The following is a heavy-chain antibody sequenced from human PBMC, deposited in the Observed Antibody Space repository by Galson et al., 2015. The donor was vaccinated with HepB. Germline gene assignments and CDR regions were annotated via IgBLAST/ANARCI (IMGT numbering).Heavy chain of an antibody. CDR2: ISSSSSTI. J-gene: IGHJ4*02. V-gene: IGHV3-48*01. Sequence: SLRLSCAASGFTFSSYSMNWVRQAPGKGLEWVSYISSSSSTIYYAVSVKGRFTISRDNAKNSLYLQMNSLRAEDTAVYYCARDKLSGYWGQGTLVTVSS. CDR1: GFTFSSYS. D-gene: IGHD1-7*01. CDR3: ARDKLSGY.